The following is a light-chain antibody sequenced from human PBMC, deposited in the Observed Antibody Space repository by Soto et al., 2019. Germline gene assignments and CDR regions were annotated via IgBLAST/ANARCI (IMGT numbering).Light chain of an antibody. CDR3: QQYNSYSMT. CDR2: DAS. J-gene: IGKJ1*01. CDR1: QDISNY. Sequence: DIQMTQSPSSLSASVGGRVTIACQASQDISNYLNWYQQKPGKAPKILIYDASNLESGVPSRFSGSGSGTEFTLTISSLQPDDFATYYCQQYNSYSMTLGQGTKVDIK. V-gene: IGKV1-33*01.